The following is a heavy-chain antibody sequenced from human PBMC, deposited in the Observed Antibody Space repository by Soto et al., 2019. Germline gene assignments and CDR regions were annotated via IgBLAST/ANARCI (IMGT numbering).Heavy chain of an antibody. CDR2: ISSSSSYI. CDR3: ARSAGDYYGMDV. V-gene: IGHV3-21*01. CDR1: GFTFSSYN. J-gene: IGHJ6*02. D-gene: IGHD3-10*01. Sequence: EVQLVESGGGLVKPGGSLRLSCAASGFTFSSYNMNWVRQAPAKGLECVSSISSSSSYIYYADSVKGRFTISRDNAKNPLYLQMNSLRAEDTAVYYCARSAGDYYGMDVWGQGTTVTVSS.